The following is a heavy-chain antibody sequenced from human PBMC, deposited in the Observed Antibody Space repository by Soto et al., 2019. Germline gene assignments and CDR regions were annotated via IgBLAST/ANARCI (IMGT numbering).Heavy chain of an antibody. J-gene: IGHJ5*02. CDR3: ARQRWSTSMEYKRGHWLDP. CDR2: INDSGST. Sequence: SETLSLTCAVYGGSFSGYFWNWIRQPPGTGLEWIGEINDSGSTNYNPSLRSRVTISVDTSKNQFSLKLSSVTAADTAVYYCARQRWSTSMEYKRGHWLDPWGQGTLVTVS. V-gene: IGHV4-34*01. D-gene: IGHD3-3*01. CDR1: GGSFSGYF.